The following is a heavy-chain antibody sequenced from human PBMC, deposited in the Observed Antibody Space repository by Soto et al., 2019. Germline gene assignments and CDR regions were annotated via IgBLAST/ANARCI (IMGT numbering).Heavy chain of an antibody. V-gene: IGHV3-23*01. J-gene: IGHJ5*02. CDR1: GFTFSSYA. Sequence: VGSLRLSCAASGFTFSSYAMSWVRQAPGKGLEWVSAISGSGGSTYYADSVKGRFTVSRDNSKNTLYLQMNSLRAEDTAVYYCAEPLIQLWFYWFDPWGQGTLVTVSS. CDR2: ISGSGGST. D-gene: IGHD5-18*01. CDR3: AEPLIQLWFYWFDP.